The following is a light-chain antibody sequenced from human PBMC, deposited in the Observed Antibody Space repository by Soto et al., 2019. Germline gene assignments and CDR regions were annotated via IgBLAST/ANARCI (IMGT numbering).Light chain of an antibody. CDR2: DAS. CDR3: QQRSNWRFT. Sequence: EIVLTQSPATLSLSPGERATLSCRASQSVSSYLAWYQQKPGQAPRLLIYDASNRATGIPARFSGGGSGTDFTLTISSLEPDDFAVYYCQQRSNWRFTFGXGTKVDIK. J-gene: IGKJ3*01. V-gene: IGKV3-11*01. CDR1: QSVSSY.